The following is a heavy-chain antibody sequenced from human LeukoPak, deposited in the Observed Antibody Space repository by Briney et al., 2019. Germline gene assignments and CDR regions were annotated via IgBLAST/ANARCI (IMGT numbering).Heavy chain of an antibody. CDR3: ARGGCSGGSCSLIWYFDL. CDR1: GYTFTNYW. J-gene: IGHJ2*01. D-gene: IGHD2-15*01. V-gene: IGHV5-51*01. CDR2: IYPRDSDT. Sequence: GESLKISCKGSGYTFTNYWIGWVRQMPGKGLEWMGIIYPRDSDTKYSPSFQGQVTISADKSISTAYLQWSSLKASDTAMYYCARGGCSGGSCSLIWYFDLWGRGTLVTVSS.